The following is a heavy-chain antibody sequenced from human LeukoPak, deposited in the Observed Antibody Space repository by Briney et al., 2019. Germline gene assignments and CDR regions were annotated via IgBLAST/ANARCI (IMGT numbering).Heavy chain of an antibody. CDR3: ASADILTGYQSY. CDR1: GFTFGDHG. V-gene: IGHV4-34*01. Sequence: GSLRLSCTASGFTFGDHGLNWFRQPPGKGLEWIGEINHSGSTNYNPSLKSRVTISVDTSKNQFSLKLSSVTAADTAVYYCASADILTGYQSYWGQGTLVTVSS. D-gene: IGHD3-9*01. CDR2: INHSGST. J-gene: IGHJ4*02.